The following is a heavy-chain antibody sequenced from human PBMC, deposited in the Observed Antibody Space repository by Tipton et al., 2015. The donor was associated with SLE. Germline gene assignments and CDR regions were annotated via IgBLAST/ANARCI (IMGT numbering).Heavy chain of an antibody. CDR2: VYNSGST. CDR3: ARAFTYDYWSADSGTPSLAYFDY. J-gene: IGHJ4*01. D-gene: IGHD3-3*01. CDR1: GGSITTYY. Sequence: TLSLTCSVSGGSITTYYWSWIRQPPGKGLEWIRYVYNSGSTYYNPSLKSRVTMSIDTSKDQFSLKVTSVTAADTAVYFCARAFTYDYWSADSGTPSLAYFDYWGHGTLVTVSS. V-gene: IGHV4-59*12.